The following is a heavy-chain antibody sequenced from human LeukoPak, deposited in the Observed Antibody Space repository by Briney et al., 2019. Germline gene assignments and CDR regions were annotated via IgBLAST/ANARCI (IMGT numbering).Heavy chain of an antibody. CDR1: GFTFSTYA. Sequence: GGSLRLSGAASGFTFSTYAMHWVGQAPGKGLGGWAFISFDGSSQYYADSVKARFTISRDNSKNTLYLQVNSRRAQDTPVYYRARARRSYGYGDAFDIWRQGRMDSVSS. CDR3: ARARRSYGYGDAFDI. CDR2: ISFDGSSQ. V-gene: IGHV3-30*04. D-gene: IGHD5-18*01. J-gene: IGHJ3*02.